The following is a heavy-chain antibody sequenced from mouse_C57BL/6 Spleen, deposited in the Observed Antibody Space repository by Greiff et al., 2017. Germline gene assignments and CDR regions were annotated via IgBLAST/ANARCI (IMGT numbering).Heavy chain of an antibody. CDR2: IDPSDSET. D-gene: IGHD1-1*01. CDR3: ARRGGSSGYFDV. Sequence: QVQLQQPGAELVRPGSSVKLSCKASGYTFTSYWMHWVKQRPIQGLEWIGNIDPSDSETHYNQKFKDKATLTVEKSSSTAYMQLSSLTSEDSAVYYCARRGGSSGYFDVWGTGTTVTVSS. CDR1: GYTFTSYW. J-gene: IGHJ1*03. V-gene: IGHV1-52*01.